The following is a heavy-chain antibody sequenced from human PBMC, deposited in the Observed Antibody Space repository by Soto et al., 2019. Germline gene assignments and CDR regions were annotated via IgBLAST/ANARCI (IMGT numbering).Heavy chain of an antibody. Sequence: QVQLQQWGAGLLKPSETLSLTCAVYGGSFSGYYWSWIRQPPGKGLEWNGEINHSGSTNYNPSLKSRVTRSVATSKNQFSLKLSSVTAADTAVYYCASLHEIAARPVDYWGQGTLVTVSS. D-gene: IGHD6-6*01. V-gene: IGHV4-34*01. CDR1: GGSFSGYY. J-gene: IGHJ4*02. CDR2: INHSGST. CDR3: ASLHEIAARPVDY.